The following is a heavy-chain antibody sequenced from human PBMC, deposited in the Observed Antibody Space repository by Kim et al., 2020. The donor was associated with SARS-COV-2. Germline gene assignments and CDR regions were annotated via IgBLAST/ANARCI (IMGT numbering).Heavy chain of an antibody. CDR2: IYYSGST. D-gene: IGHD3-22*01. CDR1: GGSISSYY. J-gene: IGHJ5*02. CDR3: ARSTRGSGYYIGWFDP. V-gene: IGHV4-59*08. Sequence: SETLSLTCTVSGGSISSYYWSWIRQPPGKGLEWIGYIYYSGSTNYNPSLKSRVTISVDTSKNQFSLKLSSVTAADTAVYYCARSTRGSGYYIGWFDPWGQGTLVTVSS.